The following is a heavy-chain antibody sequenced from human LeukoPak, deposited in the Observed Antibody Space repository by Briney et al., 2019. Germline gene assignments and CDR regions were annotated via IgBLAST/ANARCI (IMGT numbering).Heavy chain of an antibody. CDR1: GGSISSYY. V-gene: IGHV4-59*01. CDR2: IYYSGST. Sequence: SETLSLTCTVSGGSISSYYWSWTRQPPGKGLEWIGYIYYSGSTNYNPSLKSRVTVSVDTSQNQFSLKVSSVTAADTAVYYCARVSRSGWYYFDYWGQGTLVTVSS. D-gene: IGHD6-19*01. J-gene: IGHJ4*02. CDR3: ARVSRSGWYYFDY.